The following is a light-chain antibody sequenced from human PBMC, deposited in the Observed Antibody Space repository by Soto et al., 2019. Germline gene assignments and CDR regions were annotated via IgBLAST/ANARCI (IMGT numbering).Light chain of an antibody. CDR3: QQYNNWPQT. J-gene: IGKJ1*01. Sequence: EIVLTQSPATLSAFPGDRVTLSCRASQALNTRLAWYQHKPGQAPRLLIYGASTRATGIPARFSGSGSGTEFTLTISSLQSEDFAVYYFQQYNNWPQTFGQGTKVDIK. V-gene: IGKV3-15*01. CDR2: GAS. CDR1: QALNTR.